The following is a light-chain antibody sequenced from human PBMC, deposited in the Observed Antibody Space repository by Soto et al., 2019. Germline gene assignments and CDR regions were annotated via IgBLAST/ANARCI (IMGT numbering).Light chain of an antibody. CDR2: YDD. V-gene: IGLV1-36*01. J-gene: IGLJ1*01. Sequence: QSVLTQPPSVSEAPSQRVTISCSGSSSNIGNNAVNWYQQLPGKAPKLLIYYDDLLPSGVSDRFSGSKSGTSASLAISGLQSEDEADYYCEAWDDSLNGPRYVFGTGTKVTVL. CDR3: EAWDDSLNGPRYV. CDR1: SSNIGNNA.